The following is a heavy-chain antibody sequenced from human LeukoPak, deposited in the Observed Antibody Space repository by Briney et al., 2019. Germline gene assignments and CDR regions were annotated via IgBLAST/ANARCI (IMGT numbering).Heavy chain of an antibody. CDR3: ARAEAVAGQFDY. CDR2: IYHSGST. Sequence: SETLSLTCTVSGGSISSSSYYWGWIRQPPGKGLEWIGEIYHSGSTNYNPSLKSRVTISVDKSKNQFSLKLSSVTAADTAVYYCARAEAVAGQFDYWGQGTLVTVSS. J-gene: IGHJ4*02. D-gene: IGHD6-19*01. V-gene: IGHV4-39*07. CDR1: GGSISSSSYY.